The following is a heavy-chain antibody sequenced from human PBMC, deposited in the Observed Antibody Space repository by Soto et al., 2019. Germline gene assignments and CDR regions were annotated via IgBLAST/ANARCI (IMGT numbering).Heavy chain of an antibody. V-gene: IGHV3-30*04. D-gene: IGHD7-27*01. CDR3: ATVSTGDGY. CDR1: GFTFSRYA. J-gene: IGHJ4*02. CDR2: ISYDGSNK. Sequence: QVQLVESGGGVVQPGRSLRLSCAASGFTFSRYAIHWVRQAPGKGLEWAAVISYDGSNKYYADSVKGRFTISSDDSKNTLYLQMNSLRPEDTAVYYCATVSTGDGYWGQGTLVTVSS.